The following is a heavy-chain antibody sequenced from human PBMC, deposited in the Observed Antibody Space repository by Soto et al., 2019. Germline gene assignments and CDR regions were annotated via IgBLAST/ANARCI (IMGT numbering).Heavy chain of an antibody. Sequence: QVQLVQSGAEVTKTGSSVKVSCKASVGTFSSYAISWVRQSTGQGLEWMGGIIPIFCTANYAKKFQGRVTLTADESTSTAYMELSSLRSEDTAVYYCARQPGGRGYYYGMDVWGQGTTVTVSS. CDR1: VGTFSSYA. CDR2: IIPIFCTA. V-gene: IGHV1-69*12. J-gene: IGHJ6*02. CDR3: ARQPGGRGYYYGMDV. D-gene: IGHD2-15*01.